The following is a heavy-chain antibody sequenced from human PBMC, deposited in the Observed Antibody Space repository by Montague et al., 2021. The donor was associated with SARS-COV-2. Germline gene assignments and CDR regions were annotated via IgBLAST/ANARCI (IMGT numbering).Heavy chain of an antibody. V-gene: IGHV4-39*01. J-gene: IGHJ4*02. CDR3: ARHGWGWLRLLRPFDY. CDR2: IYYSGST. D-gene: IGHD5-12*01. CDR1: SGSISSSTYY. Sequence: SETLSLTCTVSSGSISSSTYYWGWIRQPPGKGLEWIGSIYYSGSTYYNPSLKSRVTISVDTSKNQFSLKLSSVTAADTAVYYCARHGWGWLRLLRPFDYWGQGTLVTVSS.